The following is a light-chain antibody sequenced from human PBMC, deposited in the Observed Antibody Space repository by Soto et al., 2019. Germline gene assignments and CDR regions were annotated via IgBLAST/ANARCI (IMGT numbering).Light chain of an antibody. CDR3: QQSYTTLFA. CDR1: QSISIN. V-gene: IGKV1-39*01. CDR2: DAS. Sequence: DIQMTQSPSALSASVRDRVTITCRASQSISINLNWYQQRPGKAPKLMIYDASSLQSGVSSRFSGSGSGTDFTLTISDLQPEDFATYYCQQSYTTLFAFGPGAKVAI. J-gene: IGKJ3*01.